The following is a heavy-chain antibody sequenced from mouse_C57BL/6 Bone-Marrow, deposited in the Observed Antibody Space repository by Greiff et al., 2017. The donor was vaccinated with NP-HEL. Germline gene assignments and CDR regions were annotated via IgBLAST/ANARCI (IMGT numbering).Heavy chain of an antibody. Sequence: QVQLQQPGAELVRPGSSVKLSCKASGYTFTSYWMHWVKQRPIQGLEWIGNIDPSDSETHYNQKFKDKATLTVDKSSSTAYMQLSSLTSEDSAVYYGARGGGYGAGAMDDWGQGTSVTVSS. V-gene: IGHV1-52*01. CDR2: IDPSDSET. CDR3: ARGGGYGAGAMDD. D-gene: IGHD2-2*01. J-gene: IGHJ4*01. CDR1: GYTFTSYW.